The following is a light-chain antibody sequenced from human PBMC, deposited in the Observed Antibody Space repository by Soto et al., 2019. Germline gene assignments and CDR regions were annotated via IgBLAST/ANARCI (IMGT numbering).Light chain of an antibody. J-gene: IGKJ1*01. CDR2: WAS. CDR3: QQYYSPWT. Sequence: DIVMTQSPDSLAVSLGERATINCKSSQSVLYSSNNKNYLAWYQQKPGQPPKLLIYWASTRESGVPDRFSGSGSGTDFTLTISSLQAEDVAVYYCQQYYSPWTFGQGTKVENK. CDR1: QSVLYSSNNKNY. V-gene: IGKV4-1*01.